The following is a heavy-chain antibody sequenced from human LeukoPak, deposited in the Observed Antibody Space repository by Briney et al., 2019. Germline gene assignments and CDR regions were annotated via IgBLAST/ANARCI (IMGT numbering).Heavy chain of an antibody. V-gene: IGHV3-33*06. D-gene: IGHD3-22*01. CDR3: AKEDSSGYYSRYFDY. Sequence: GGSLRLSCAASGFTFSSYGVHWVRQAPGKGLEWVAVIWYDGSNKYYADSVKGRFTISRDNSKNTLYLQMNSLRAEDTAVYYCAKEDSSGYYSRYFDYWGQGTLVTVSS. CDR2: IWYDGSNK. CDR1: GFTFSSYG. J-gene: IGHJ4*02.